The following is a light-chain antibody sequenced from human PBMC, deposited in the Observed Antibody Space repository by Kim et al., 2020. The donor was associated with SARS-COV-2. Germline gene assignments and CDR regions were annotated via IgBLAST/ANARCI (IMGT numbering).Light chain of an antibody. CDR2: QDT. Sequence: SYELTQPPSVSVSPGQTASITCSGNKLGDKYACWYQQKPGQSPVLVIYQDTKRPSGIPERFSGSNSGNTATLTISGTQAMDEADYYCQAWDSSTASVVFGGGTQLTAL. V-gene: IGLV3-1*01. CDR3: QAWDSSTASVV. J-gene: IGLJ2*01. CDR1: KLGDKY.